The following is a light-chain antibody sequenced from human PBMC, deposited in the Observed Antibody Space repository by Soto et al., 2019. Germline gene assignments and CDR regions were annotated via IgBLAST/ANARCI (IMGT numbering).Light chain of an antibody. Sequence: DIVMTQSPDSLAVSLGERATINCKSSQSVLLSSNNKNFLAWYQQKPGQPPKLLIYWASTRESGVPDRFSGRGSGTDFTLSISSLQAEDVAVYYWHQYYSTPQTFGQGTKVEIK. CDR1: QSVLLSSNNKNF. J-gene: IGKJ1*01. V-gene: IGKV4-1*01. CDR2: WAS. CDR3: HQYYSTPQT.